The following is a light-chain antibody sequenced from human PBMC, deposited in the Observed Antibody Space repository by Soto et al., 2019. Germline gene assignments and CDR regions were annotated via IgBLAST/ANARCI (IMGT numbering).Light chain of an antibody. CDR1: QTVSSNY. Sequence: EIVLTHSPGTLSLSPCETAALSGSASQTVSSNYLAWYQQKPGQAPRLLIYGASSRPTGIPDRFSGSGSGTDFTLTISRLEPEDFAGYYCQQYSSSPCTFGQGTKVDIK. CDR2: GAS. V-gene: IGKV3-20*01. CDR3: QQYSSSPCT. J-gene: IGKJ1*01.